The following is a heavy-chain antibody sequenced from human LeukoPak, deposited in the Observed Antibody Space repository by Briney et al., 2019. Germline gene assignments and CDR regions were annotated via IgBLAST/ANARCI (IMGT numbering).Heavy chain of an antibody. CDR1: GFTFSSYG. V-gene: IGHV3-30*02. J-gene: IGHJ4*02. CDR3: WTVVPAAITLFDY. CDR2: IRYDGTNK. D-gene: IGHD2-2*01. Sequence: GGSLRLSCAASGFTFSSYGMHWVRQAPGKGLEWVAFIRYDGTNKYYADSVKGRFTISRDNSKNTLYLQMNSLRTEDTAVYYCWTVVPAAITLFDYWGQGTLVTVSS.